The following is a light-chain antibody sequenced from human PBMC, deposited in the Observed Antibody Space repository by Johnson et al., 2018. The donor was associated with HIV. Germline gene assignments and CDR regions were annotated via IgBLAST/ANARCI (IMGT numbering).Light chain of an antibody. CDR1: SSNIGNNY. CDR2: DNN. Sequence: QSVLTQSPSVSAAPGQKVTISCSGSSSNIGNNYVSWYQQLPGTAPKLLIYDNNKRPSGIPDRFSGSKSGTSATLGITGLQTGDEAVYYCGTLDSRLGAFYVFGTGTMVTVL. V-gene: IGLV1-51*01. CDR3: GTLDSRLGAFYV. J-gene: IGLJ1*01.